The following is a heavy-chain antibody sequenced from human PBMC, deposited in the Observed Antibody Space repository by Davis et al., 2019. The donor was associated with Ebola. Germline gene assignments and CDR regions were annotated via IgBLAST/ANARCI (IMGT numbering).Heavy chain of an antibody. D-gene: IGHD3-3*01. Sequence: GESLKISCAASGFTFSNYAMNWVRQAPGKGLEWVSSINRDSSYFYYADSVKGRFTISRDNAKNSLYLQMNSLSAEDTAVYYCARSLNAGGVETYYFHDWGQGTLVTVSS. CDR2: INRDSSYF. CDR1: GFTFSNYA. J-gene: IGHJ4*02. CDR3: ARSLNAGGVETYYFHD. V-gene: IGHV3-21*06.